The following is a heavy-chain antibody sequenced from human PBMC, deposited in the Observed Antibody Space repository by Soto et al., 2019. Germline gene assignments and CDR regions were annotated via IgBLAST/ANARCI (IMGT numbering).Heavy chain of an antibody. Sequence: PGGSLRLSCAASGFTFSSYSMNWVRQAPGKGLEWVSYISSSSSTIYYADSVKGRFTISRDNAKSSLYLQMNSLRAEDTAVYYATRRAYMDVWSKGTTVTVSS. J-gene: IGHJ6*03. D-gene: IGHD1-26*01. CDR3: TRRAYMDV. CDR2: ISSSSSTI. CDR1: GFTFSSYS. V-gene: IGHV3-48*01.